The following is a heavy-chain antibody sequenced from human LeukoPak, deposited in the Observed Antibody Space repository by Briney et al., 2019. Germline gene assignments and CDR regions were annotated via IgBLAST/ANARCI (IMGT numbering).Heavy chain of an antibody. CDR1: GGSISSSSYY. D-gene: IGHD3-3*01. CDR3: ASPYYDFWSGYWDY. J-gene: IGHJ4*02. CDR2: IYYSGST. V-gene: IGHV4-39*01. Sequence: SETLSLTCTVSGGSISSSSYYWGWICQPPGKGLEWIVSIYYSGSTYYNPSPKSRVTISVDTSKNQFSLKLSSVTAADTAVYYCASPYYDFWSGYWDYWGQGTLVTVSS.